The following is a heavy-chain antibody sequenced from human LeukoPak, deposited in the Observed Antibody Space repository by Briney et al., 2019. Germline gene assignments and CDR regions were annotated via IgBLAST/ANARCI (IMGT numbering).Heavy chain of an antibody. CDR3: ARGGGPGNYPFDF. CDR1: GYTFTTYY. D-gene: IGHD1-7*01. CDR2: INPRGGST. V-gene: IGHV1-46*01. Sequence: APVKASCKASGYTFTTYYMHWVRQSPGQGLEWVGIINPRGGSTTYAQKFQGRVTMTRDTSTSTVYMELSSLKSDDTAVYYCARGGGPGNYPFDFWGQGTLVTVSS. J-gene: IGHJ4*01.